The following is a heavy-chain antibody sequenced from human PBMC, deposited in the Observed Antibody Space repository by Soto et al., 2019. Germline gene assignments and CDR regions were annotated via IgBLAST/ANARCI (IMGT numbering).Heavy chain of an antibody. D-gene: IGHD2-2*01. V-gene: IGHV4-34*01. CDR3: AREAFSANIVVVPAATDYYYYYMDV. CDR2: INHSGST. CDR1: GGSFSGYY. Sequence: SETLSLTCAVYGGSFSGYYWSWIRQPPGKGLEWIGEINHSGSTNYNPSLKSRVTISVDTSKNQFSLKLSSVTAADTAVYYCAREAFSANIVVVPAATDYYYYYMDVWGKGTTVTVSS. J-gene: IGHJ6*03.